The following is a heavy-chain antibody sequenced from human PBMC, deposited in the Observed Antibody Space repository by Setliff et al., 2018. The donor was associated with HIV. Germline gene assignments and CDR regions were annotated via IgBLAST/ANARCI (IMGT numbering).Heavy chain of an antibody. D-gene: IGHD5-12*01. CDR3: TRARGPPVSGYHYLADY. J-gene: IGHJ4*02. Sequence: ASVKVSCKASGYTFTAYYIHWVRQAPGQGLEWMGWINPNSGGTNYAQKFQGRVTMTRDTSISTAYMELSRLRSDDTAVYYCTRARGPPVSGYHYLADYWGQGALGTSPQ. CDR1: GYTFTAYY. CDR2: INPNSGGT. V-gene: IGHV1-2*02.